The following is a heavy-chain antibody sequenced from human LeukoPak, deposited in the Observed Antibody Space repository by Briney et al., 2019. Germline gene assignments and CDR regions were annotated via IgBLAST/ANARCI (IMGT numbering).Heavy chain of an antibody. CDR3: ARGEYYYDSSGYYY. Sequence: GGSLRLSCVASGFTFSDYYMSWIRQSPGKGLEWVSVIYSGGSTYYADSVKGRFTISRDNSKNTLYLQMNSLRAEDTAVYYCARGEYYYDSSGYYYWGQGTLVTVSS. J-gene: IGHJ4*02. CDR2: IYSGGST. D-gene: IGHD3-22*01. CDR1: GFTFSDYY. V-gene: IGHV3-53*01.